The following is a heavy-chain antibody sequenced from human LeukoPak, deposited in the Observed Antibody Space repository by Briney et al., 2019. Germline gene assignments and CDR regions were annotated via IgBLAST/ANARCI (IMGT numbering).Heavy chain of an antibody. V-gene: IGHV4-38-2*02. J-gene: IGHJ5*02. CDR2: IYHSGST. CDR3: ARRVTTVTTSWFDP. D-gene: IGHD4-11*01. Sequence: SETLSLTCSVSGYSISSGYYWGWIRRPPGKGLEYIGNIYHSGSTYYSPSLKSRVTISVDTSRNQFSLKVYSVTAADTAVYFCARRVTTVTTSWFDPWGQGTLVTVSS. CDR1: GYSISSGYY.